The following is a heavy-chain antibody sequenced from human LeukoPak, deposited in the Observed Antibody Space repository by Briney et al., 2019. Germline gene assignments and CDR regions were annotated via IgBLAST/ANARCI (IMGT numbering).Heavy chain of an antibody. J-gene: IGHJ4*02. V-gene: IGHV4-39*02. CDR2: IYYSGRT. CDR3: ARDRFSFDY. CDR1: GCTISSSSYS. D-gene: IGHD3-3*01. Sequence: SVTLSFTCTVSGCTISSSSYSWRWLRQPPGKGLEWIGSIYYSGRTYYNPALKSRVTISVDTSKNQFSLKLSSVAAADMAVYYGARDRFSFDYWGQGTLVTVSS.